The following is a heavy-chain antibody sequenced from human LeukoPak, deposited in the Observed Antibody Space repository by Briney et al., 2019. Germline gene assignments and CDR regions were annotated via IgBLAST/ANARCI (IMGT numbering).Heavy chain of an antibody. V-gene: IGHV4-38-2*02. CDR3: ARVGEYSSSWHFDY. J-gene: IGHJ4*02. D-gene: IGHD6-13*01. CDR1: GYSISSGYY. CDR2: IYHSGST. Sequence: SETLSLTCTVSGYSISSGYYWGWIRQPPGKGLEWIGSIYHSGSTYYNPSLKSRVTISVDTSKNQFSLKLSSVTAADTAVYYCARVGEYSSSWHFDYWGQGTLVTVSS.